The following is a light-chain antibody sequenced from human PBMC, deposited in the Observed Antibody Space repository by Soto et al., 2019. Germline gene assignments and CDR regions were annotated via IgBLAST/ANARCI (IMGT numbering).Light chain of an antibody. CDR2: KAS. V-gene: IGKV1-5*03. CDR1: QRISHW. CDR3: QQYDTYTRT. Sequence: DIQMTQSPSTLSASVGDRVTITCRASQRISHWSAGYQQKPGKAPKLLIFKASTLESGVPSRFSGSGSGTEFTLNISSLQPADSATYRCQQYDTYTRTFGQGTKVHIK. J-gene: IGKJ1*01.